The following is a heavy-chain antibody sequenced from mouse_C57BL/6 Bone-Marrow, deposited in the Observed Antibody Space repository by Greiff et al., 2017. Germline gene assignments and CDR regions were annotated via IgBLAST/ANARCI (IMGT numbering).Heavy chain of an antibody. CDR1: GFTFSDYG. D-gene: IGHD1-1*01. V-gene: IGHV5-17*01. J-gene: IGHJ4*01. CDR2: ISSGSSTI. CDR3: ARNYYGSPYAMDY. Sequence: EVHLVESGGGLVKPGGSLKLSCAASGFTFSDYGMHWVRQAPEKGLEWVAYISSGSSTIYYAATVKGRFTISRDNAKNTLFLQMTSLWSEDTAMYYCARNYYGSPYAMDYWGQGTSVTVSS.